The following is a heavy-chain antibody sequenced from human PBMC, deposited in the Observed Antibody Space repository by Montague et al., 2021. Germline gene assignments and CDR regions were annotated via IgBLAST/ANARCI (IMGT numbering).Heavy chain of an antibody. CDR2: INASGGKT. J-gene: IGHJ6*02. D-gene: IGHD3-3*01. Sequence: SLRLSCAASGFTISSWAMSWVRQAPGKGLECVSIINASGGKTHYADSVTGRFTISIDRSKNTLYLQMDSLRVEDTAVYYCANFRQSVEMDVWGQGTRVTVSS. V-gene: IGHV3-23*01. CDR3: ANFRQSVEMDV. CDR1: GFTISSWA.